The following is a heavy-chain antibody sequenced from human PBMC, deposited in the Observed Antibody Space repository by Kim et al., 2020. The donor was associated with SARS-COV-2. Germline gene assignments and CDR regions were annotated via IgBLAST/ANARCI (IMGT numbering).Heavy chain of an antibody. D-gene: IGHD6-13*01. Sequence: GGSLRLSCAASGFTFSSYGMHWVRQAPGKGLEWVAVISYDGSNKYYADSVKGRFTISRDNSKNTLYLQMNSLRAEDTAVYYCARGIAAAGIGGDYYYGMDVWGQGTTVTVSS. CDR2: ISYDGSNK. CDR3: ARGIAAAGIGGDYYYGMDV. CDR1: GFTFSSYG. V-gene: IGHV3-33*05. J-gene: IGHJ6*02.